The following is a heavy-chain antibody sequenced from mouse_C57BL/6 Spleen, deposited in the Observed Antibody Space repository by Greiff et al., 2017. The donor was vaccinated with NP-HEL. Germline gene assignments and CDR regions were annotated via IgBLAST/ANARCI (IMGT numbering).Heavy chain of an antibody. Sequence: VQVVESGAELVKPGASVKISCKASGYAFSSDWMNWVKQRPGKGLEWIGQIYPGDGDTNYNGKFKGKATLTADKSSSTAYMQLSSLTSEDSAVYFCARLGLDYFDYWGQGTTLTVSS. CDR3: ARLGLDYFDY. V-gene: IGHV1-80*01. CDR1: GYAFSSDW. D-gene: IGHD4-1*01. J-gene: IGHJ2*01. CDR2: IYPGDGDT.